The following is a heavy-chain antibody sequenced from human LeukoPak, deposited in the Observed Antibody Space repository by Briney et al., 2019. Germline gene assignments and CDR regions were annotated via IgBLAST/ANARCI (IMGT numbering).Heavy chain of an antibody. CDR2: INSDGSST. D-gene: IGHD6-13*01. V-gene: IGHV3-74*01. Sequence: GGSLRLSCAASGFTFSSYWMHWVRQAPGKGLVWVSRINSDGSSTNYADSVKGRFTISRGNAENTLYLQMNSLRAEDTAVYYCARKAAGLTFDYWGQGTLVTGSS. J-gene: IGHJ4*02. CDR3: ARKAAGLTFDY. CDR1: GFTFSSYW.